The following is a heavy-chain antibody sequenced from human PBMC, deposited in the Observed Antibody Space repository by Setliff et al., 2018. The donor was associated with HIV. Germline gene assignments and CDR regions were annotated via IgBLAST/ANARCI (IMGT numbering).Heavy chain of an antibody. Sequence: KASETLSLTCTVSGDSINSGNYYWSWIRQHPGKGLEWIGYIYYSGSTYYNPSLKSRVTMSVDTSKNQFSLSLSSVTAADTAVYFCARDPGYTSGSTFHFDYWGQGTLVTVSS. CDR1: GDSINSGNYY. CDR3: ARDPGYTSGSTFHFDY. J-gene: IGHJ4*02. D-gene: IGHD5-18*01. CDR2: IYYSGST. V-gene: IGHV4-31*03.